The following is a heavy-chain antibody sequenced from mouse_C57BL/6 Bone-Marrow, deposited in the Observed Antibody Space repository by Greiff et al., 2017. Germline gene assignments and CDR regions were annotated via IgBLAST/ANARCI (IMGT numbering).Heavy chain of an antibody. D-gene: IGHD4-1*01. J-gene: IGHJ2*01. CDR2: IDPNSGGI. CDR1: GYTFTSYW. CDR3: GRHWEGDIDY. V-gene: IGHV1-72*01. Sequence: VQLQQSGAEFVKPGASVKLSCTASGYTFTSYWMHWVQQRPGRGLEWIGRIDPNSGGIKYNEKFKSKATLTIDKPYSTTNMQLSRLTSEDEEVYCCGRHWEGDIDYWGQGTALTVSS.